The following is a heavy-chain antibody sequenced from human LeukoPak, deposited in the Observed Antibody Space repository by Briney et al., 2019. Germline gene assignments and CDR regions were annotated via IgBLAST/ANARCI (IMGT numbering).Heavy chain of an antibody. J-gene: IGHJ4*02. CDR1: GYTFTSYD. CDR3: ARGGPVILQLERFPYDY. CDR2: MNPNSGNT. D-gene: IGHD1-1*01. V-gene: IGHV1-8*03. Sequence: ASVKVSCKASGYTFTSYDINWVRQATGQGLEWMGWMNPNSGNTGYAQKFQGRVTITRNTSISTAYMELSSLRSEDTAVYYCARGGPVILQLERFPYDYWGQGTLVTVSS.